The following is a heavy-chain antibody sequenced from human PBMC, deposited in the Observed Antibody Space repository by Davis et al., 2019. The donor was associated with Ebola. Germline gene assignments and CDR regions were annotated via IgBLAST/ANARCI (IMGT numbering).Heavy chain of an antibody. V-gene: IGHV4-59*03. Sequence: PSEPLTLTFTASGVPIRRSEWSWILQPPGTRLEWFGSIYYTGSAYYNSSRARRATIPVDTSTNQFSLKLTSVTAADTAMYYCSERGSSVWGQGTLVTVSS. CDR2: IYYTGSA. D-gene: IGHD3-10*01. CDR1: GVPIRRSE. CDR3: SERGSSV. J-gene: IGHJ4*02.